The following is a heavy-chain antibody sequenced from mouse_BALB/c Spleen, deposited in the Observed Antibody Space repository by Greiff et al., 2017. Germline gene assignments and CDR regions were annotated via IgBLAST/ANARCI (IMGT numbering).Heavy chain of an antibody. J-gene: IGHJ4*01. CDR2: INPGSGGT. D-gene: IGHD1-1*01. Sequence: LVESGAELVRPGTSVKVSCKASGYAFTNYLIEWVKQRPGQGLEWIGVINPGSGGTNYNEKFKGKATLTADKSSSTAYMQLSSLTSDDSAVYFCARYYYDYYYAMDYWGQGTSVTVSS. CDR3: ARYYYDYYYAMDY. CDR1: GYAFTNYL. V-gene: IGHV1-54*03.